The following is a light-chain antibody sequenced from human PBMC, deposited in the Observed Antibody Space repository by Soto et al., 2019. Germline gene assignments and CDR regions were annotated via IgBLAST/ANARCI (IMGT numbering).Light chain of an antibody. CDR3: QQYNRWPPRT. CDR1: QSISSN. J-gene: IGKJ1*01. Sequence: EVVMTQSPATLSVSPGERATLSCRASQSISSNLAWYQQKPSQAPRLLIYGASTRATGIPARFSGSGSGTEFTLTISSLQSEDSAVYYCQQYNRWPPRTFGQGTKVEIK. CDR2: GAS. V-gene: IGKV3-15*01.